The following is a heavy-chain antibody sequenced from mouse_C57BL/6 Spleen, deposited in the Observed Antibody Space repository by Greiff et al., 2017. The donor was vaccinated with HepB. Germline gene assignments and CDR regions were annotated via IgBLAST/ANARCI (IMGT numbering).Heavy chain of an antibody. CDR3: ARSYDHDGAWFAY. CDR2: INPYNGDT. D-gene: IGHD2-4*01. CDR1: GYSFTGYF. Sequence: VQLQQSGPELVKPGDSVKISCKASGYSFTGYFMNWVMQSHGKSLEWIGRINPYNGDTFYNQKFKGKATLTVDKSSSTAHMELRSLTSEDSAVYDCARSYDHDGAWFAYWGQGTLVTVSA. V-gene: IGHV1-20*01. J-gene: IGHJ3*01.